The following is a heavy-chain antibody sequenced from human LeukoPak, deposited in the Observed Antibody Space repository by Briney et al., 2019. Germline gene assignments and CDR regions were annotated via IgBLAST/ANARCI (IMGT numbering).Heavy chain of an antibody. J-gene: IGHJ6*02. D-gene: IGHD4-23*01. CDR2: VKSDGSST. Sequence: PGGSLRLSCAASGFTFSSHWMHWVRQAPGKGLVWVSCVKSDGSSTNYADSVKGRFTISRDNAKNTLYLQMNSLRAGDTAVYYCTRAQADYGGYSPYYYGLDDWGQGTTVTVSS. V-gene: IGHV3-74*01. CDR1: GFTFSSHW. CDR3: TRAQADYGGYSPYYYGLDD.